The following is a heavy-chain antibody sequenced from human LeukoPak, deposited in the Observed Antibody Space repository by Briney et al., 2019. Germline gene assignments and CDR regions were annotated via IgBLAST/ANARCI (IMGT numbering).Heavy chain of an antibody. Sequence: GGSLRLSCAASGFTFNNYIMNWVRQAPGKGLEWVSSISSSSDYIYYADSVKGRFTISRDNAKNSLYLQMNSLRAEDMAVYYCVRDFRFLEDYWGQGTLVTVSS. CDR1: GFTFNNYI. D-gene: IGHD3-3*01. J-gene: IGHJ4*02. V-gene: IGHV3-21*01. CDR3: VRDFRFLEDY. CDR2: ISSSSDYI.